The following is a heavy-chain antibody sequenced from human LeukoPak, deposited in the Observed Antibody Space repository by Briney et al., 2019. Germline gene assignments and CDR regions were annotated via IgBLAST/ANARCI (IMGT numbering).Heavy chain of an antibody. J-gene: IGHJ4*02. Sequence: KPGESLQISCQGSGSSFTGYWIGWVRQMPGKGLEWMGIIYPGNSDTRYSPSFQGHVTLSADKPISTAYLQWRSRKASDTAMYYCARLTTGIGCYSDYWGQGTLVTVSS. D-gene: IGHD4-23*01. CDR3: ARLTTGIGCYSDY. V-gene: IGHV5-51*01. CDR1: GSSFTGYW. CDR2: IYPGNSDT.